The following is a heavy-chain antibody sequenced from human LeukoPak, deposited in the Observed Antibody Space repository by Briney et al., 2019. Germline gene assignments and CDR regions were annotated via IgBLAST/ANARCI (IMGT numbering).Heavy chain of an antibody. CDR1: GVTFSGYS. J-gene: IGHJ3*02. CDR2: ISSNSSYI. Sequence: GGSLRLSCAASGVTFSGYSMNWVRQAPGKGLEWVSSISSNSSYIYYADSVKGRFTISRDNAKNSLYLQMNSLRAEDTAVYYCARATRAGAFDIWGQGTMVTVSS. CDR3: ARATRAGAFDI. V-gene: IGHV3-21*01.